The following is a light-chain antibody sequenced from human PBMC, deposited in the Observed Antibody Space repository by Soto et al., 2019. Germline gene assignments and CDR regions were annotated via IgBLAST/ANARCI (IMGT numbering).Light chain of an antibody. CDR3: QQYGYLSWT. CDR1: QSVSSSY. J-gene: IGKJ1*01. CDR2: GAS. Sequence: EIVMTQSPATLSVSPGERATLSCRASQSVSSSYLAWYQQKPGQAPRLLIYGASSRATGIPDRFSGSGSGTDLTITISRLEPEDFAVYYCQQYGYLSWTFGQGTKVDIK. V-gene: IGKV3-20*01.